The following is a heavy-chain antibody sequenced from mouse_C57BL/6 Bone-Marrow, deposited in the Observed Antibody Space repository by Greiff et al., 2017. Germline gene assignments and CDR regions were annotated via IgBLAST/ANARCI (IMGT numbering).Heavy chain of an antibody. CDR3: ARGVFITRQEGFAY. V-gene: IGHV1-55*01. CDR2: IYPGSGST. J-gene: IGHJ3*01. Sequence: QVQLQQPGAELVKPGASVKMSCKASGYTFTSYWITWVKQRPGQGLEWIGDIYPGSGSTNYNEKFKSKATLTVDTSSSTAYMQLSSLTSEDSAVYYCARGVFITRQEGFAYWGQGTLVTVSA. D-gene: IGHD1-1*01. CDR1: GYTFTSYW.